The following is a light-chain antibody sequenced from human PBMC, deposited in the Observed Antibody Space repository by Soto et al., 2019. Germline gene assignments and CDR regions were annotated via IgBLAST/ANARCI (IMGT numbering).Light chain of an antibody. J-gene: IGLJ3*02. CDR1: SSDVGDFNY. CDR3: SSYAGSNILV. CDR2: AVS. Sequence: QSALTQPPSASGSPGQSVTISCTGTSSDVGDFNYVSWYQQHPGKAPKLMIYAVSKRPSGVPDRFSGSKSGNTASLTVSGLQAEDEAVYYCSSYAGSNILVFGGGTKLTVL. V-gene: IGLV2-8*01.